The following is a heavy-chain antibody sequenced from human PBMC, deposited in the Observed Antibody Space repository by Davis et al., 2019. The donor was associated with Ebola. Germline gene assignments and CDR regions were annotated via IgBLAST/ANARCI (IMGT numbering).Heavy chain of an antibody. Sequence: GESLKISCAASGFTFSSYWMHWVRQAPGKGLVWVSRINSDGSSTSYADSVKGRFTISRDNAKNTLYLQMNSLRAEDTAVYYCARDKVDLLWFGENDAFDIWGQGTMVTVSS. CDR2: INSDGSST. CDR3: ARDKVDLLWFGENDAFDI. D-gene: IGHD3-10*01. J-gene: IGHJ3*02. V-gene: IGHV3-74*01. CDR1: GFTFSSYW.